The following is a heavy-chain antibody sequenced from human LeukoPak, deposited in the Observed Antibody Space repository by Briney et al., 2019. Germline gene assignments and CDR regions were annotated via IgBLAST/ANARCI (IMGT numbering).Heavy chain of an antibody. V-gene: IGHV3-30*04. J-gene: IGHJ5*02. CDR3: AKAMGPDIVVVTTGSLDP. CDR1: GFTFSNYA. CDR2: ISYDGSNK. Sequence: PGRSLRLSCAVSGFTFSNYAMHWVRQAPGKGLEWVAVISYDGSNKYYADSVKGRFTISRDNSKNTLYLQMNSLRAEDTAVYYCAKAMGPDIVVVTTGSLDPWGQGTLVTVSS. D-gene: IGHD2-21*02.